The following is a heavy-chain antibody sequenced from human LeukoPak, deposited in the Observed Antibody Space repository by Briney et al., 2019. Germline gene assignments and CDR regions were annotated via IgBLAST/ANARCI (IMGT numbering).Heavy chain of an antibody. CDR1: GFTVSSNY. J-gene: IGHJ4*02. CDR2: IYSGGST. D-gene: IGHD4-17*01. V-gene: IGHV3-53*01. Sequence: GGSLRLSCAASGFTVSSNYMSWVRQAPGKGLEWVSVIYSGGSTYYADSVKGRFTISRDNSKNTLYLQMNSLRAEDTAVYYCARRSDYGDYRYYFDYWGQGTLVTVSS. CDR3: ARRSDYGDYRYYFDY.